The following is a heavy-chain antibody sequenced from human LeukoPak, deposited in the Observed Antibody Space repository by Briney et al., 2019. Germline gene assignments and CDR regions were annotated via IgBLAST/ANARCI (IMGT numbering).Heavy chain of an antibody. CDR1: GYTFTGYY. J-gene: IGHJ4*02. Sequence: GASVKVSCKASGYTFTGYYMHWVRQAPGQGPEWMGWINPNSGGTNYAQKFQGRVTMTRDTSISTAYMELSRLRSDDTAVYYCAREIRKGQWPVFALNYWGQGTLVTVSS. D-gene: IGHD6-19*01. V-gene: IGHV1-2*02. CDR3: AREIRKGQWPVFALNY. CDR2: INPNSGGT.